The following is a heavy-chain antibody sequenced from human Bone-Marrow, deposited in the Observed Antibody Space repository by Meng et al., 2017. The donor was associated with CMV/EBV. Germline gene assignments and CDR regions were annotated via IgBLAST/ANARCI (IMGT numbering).Heavy chain of an antibody. J-gene: IGHJ5*02. CDR2: ISNYNGNT. Sequence: SGYTFTPYGLRRVRQAPGQGLEWMGWISNYNGNTNYAQKFQDRVTMTTDASTSIAYMELRSLRFDDTAIYYCARDMIASRPGWFDPWGQGTLVTVSS. CDR3: ARDMIASRPGWFDP. V-gene: IGHV1-18*01. D-gene: IGHD6-6*01. CDR1: GYTFTPYG.